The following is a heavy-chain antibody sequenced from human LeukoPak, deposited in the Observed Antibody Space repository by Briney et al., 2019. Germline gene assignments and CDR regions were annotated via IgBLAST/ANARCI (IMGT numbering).Heavy chain of an antibody. CDR2: TRYSGST. CDR1: GGSISSYY. V-gene: IGHV4-59*01. J-gene: IGHJ3*02. D-gene: IGHD2-21*02. Sequence: NPSETLSLTCTVSGGSISSYYWSWLRQPPGKGLEYIGYTRYSGSTNYNPSLKSRVTISLDTSGNQFSLKLSSVTAADTAVYYCASGYCGGACQLGGVDMWGQGTMVTVSS. CDR3: ASGYCGGACQLGGVDM.